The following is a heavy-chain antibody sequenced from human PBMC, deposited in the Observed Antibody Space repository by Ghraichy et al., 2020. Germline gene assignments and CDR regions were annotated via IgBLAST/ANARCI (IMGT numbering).Heavy chain of an antibody. CDR1: GGSISSYY. Sequence: SQTLSLTCTVSGGSISSYYWSWIRQPAGKGLEWIGRIYTSGSTNYNPSLKSRVTMSVDTSKNQFSLKLSSVTAADTAVYYCASTYYDFWSGTDYYYYYGMDVWGQGTTVTVSS. V-gene: IGHV4-4*07. CDR2: IYTSGST. CDR3: ASTYYDFWSGTDYYYYYGMDV. J-gene: IGHJ6*02. D-gene: IGHD3-3*01.